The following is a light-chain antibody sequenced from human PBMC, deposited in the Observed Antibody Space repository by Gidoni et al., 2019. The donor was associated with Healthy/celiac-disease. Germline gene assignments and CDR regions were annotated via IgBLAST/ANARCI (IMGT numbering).Light chain of an antibody. J-gene: IGKJ1*01. CDR1: QNVTSSY. CDR3: QQYGTSPGT. CDR2: GAS. V-gene: IGKV3-20*01. Sequence: EIVLTQSPDTLSLSPGERATLSCRASQNVTSSYLAWYQQEPGQAPRLLIFGASTRATGIPDRFSGSGSGTDFTLTISRLEPEDFAVYFCQQYGTSPGTFGHGTKVEIK.